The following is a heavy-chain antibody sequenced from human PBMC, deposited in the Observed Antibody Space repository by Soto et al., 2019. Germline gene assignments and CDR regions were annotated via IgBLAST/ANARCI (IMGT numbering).Heavy chain of an antibody. J-gene: IGHJ5*02. CDR3: ARAYSPGLFDP. CDR1: GYTFTSYG. Sequence: QVQLVQSGAEVKKPGATVKVSCKASGYTFTSYGISWVRQAPGQGLEWMGWISANNGNTKYAQNFQGRVTMTTDTSTSTAYMELRSLRSDDTAVYYCARAYSPGLFDPWGQGTLVTVSS. D-gene: IGHD2-15*01. CDR2: ISANNGNT. V-gene: IGHV1-18*01.